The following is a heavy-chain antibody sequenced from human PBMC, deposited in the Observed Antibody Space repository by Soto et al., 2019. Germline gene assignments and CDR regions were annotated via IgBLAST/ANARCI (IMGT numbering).Heavy chain of an antibody. J-gene: IGHJ5*01. D-gene: IGHD1-20*01. CDR2: IGGLGSDT. Sequence: DVQLLESGGGLVQPGGSLTLSCAASRFRFSDFAMSWVRQAPGKGLEWVSSIGGLGSDTYYADPVKGRFTISRDNSKSTLYLQMDGLRDEDTAVYYCAKDAVPYNGKWDWFDSWGQGTLVIVSS. CDR1: RFRFSDFA. CDR3: AKDAVPYNGKWDWFDS. V-gene: IGHV3-23*01.